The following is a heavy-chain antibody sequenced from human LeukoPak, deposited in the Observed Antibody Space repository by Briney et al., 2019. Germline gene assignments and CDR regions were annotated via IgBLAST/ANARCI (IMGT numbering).Heavy chain of an antibody. V-gene: IGHV4-59*01. J-gene: IGHJ5*02. CDR2: TYYSGST. CDR1: GASISNYY. CDR3: ARGGTTWFDP. Sequence: NPSETLSLTCSVSGASISNYYWSWLLHPPGKGLECIGYTYYSGSTNYNPSLESRVTISVDTSRNQFSLNLRSVTAADTAVYSSARGGTTWFDPWGQGTLVTVSS. D-gene: IGHD1-14*01.